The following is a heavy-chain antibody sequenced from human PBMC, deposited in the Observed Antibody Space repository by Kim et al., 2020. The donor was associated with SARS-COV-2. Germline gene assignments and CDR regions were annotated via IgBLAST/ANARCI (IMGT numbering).Heavy chain of an antibody. V-gene: IGHV4-31*02. D-gene: IGHD3-16*01. CDR3: TREPFL. CDR2: FCSGTT. Sequence: FCSGTTDYSPSLRSRATISVDTSKNQFSLKLTSVTAADTAVYCCTREPFLWGPGTLVTVSS. J-gene: IGHJ1*01.